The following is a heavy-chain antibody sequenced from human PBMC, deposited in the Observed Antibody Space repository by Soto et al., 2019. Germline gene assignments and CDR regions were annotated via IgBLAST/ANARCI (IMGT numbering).Heavy chain of an antibody. CDR2: IYSGGST. CDR1: GFTVSSNY. Sequence: PGGSQRLSCAASGFTVSSNYMSWVRQAPGKGLEWVSVIYSGGSTYYADSVKGRFIISRDDSKNTLFLQMNSLRAEDTAVYYCATAKLLLPWLFDYWGQGTLVTVSS. CDR3: ATAKLLLPWLFDY. J-gene: IGHJ4*02. V-gene: IGHV3-66*01. D-gene: IGHD2-15*01.